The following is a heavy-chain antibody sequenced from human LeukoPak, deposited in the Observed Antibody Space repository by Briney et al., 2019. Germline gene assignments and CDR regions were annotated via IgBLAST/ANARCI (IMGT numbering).Heavy chain of an antibody. CDR1: GFTFSGSA. Sequence: PGGSLKLSCAASGFTFSGSAMHWVRQASGEGLEWVGRIRSKANSYATAYAASVKGRFTISRDDSKNTAYLQVNSLKTEDTAVYYCTRLQLATDRVDCSSTSCYKDYWGQGTLVTVSS. V-gene: IGHV3-73*01. CDR3: TRLQLATDRVDCSSTSCYKDY. CDR2: IRSKANSYAT. J-gene: IGHJ4*02. D-gene: IGHD2-2*02.